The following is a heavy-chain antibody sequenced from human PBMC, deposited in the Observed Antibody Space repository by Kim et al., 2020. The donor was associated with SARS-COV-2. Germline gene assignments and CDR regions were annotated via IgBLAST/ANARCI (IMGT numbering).Heavy chain of an antibody. CDR2: INHSGAT. CDR3: ARGRAGVVPSPILGIGPYYDYYAMDV. D-gene: IGHD3-3*01. Sequence: SETLSLTCAVYVGSFSGYHWSWIRQPPGKGLEWIGEINHSGATNYNPSLKSRVAISVDTSKNQFSLKLNSVTAADTAVYFCARGRAGVVPSPILGIGPYYDYYAMDVWGQGTTVTVSS. V-gene: IGHV4-34*01. J-gene: IGHJ6*02. CDR1: VGSFSGYH.